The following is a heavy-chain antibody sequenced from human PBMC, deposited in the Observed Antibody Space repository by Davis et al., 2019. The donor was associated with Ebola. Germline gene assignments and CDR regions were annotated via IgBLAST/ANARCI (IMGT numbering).Heavy chain of an antibody. Sequence: PGGSLRLSCAASGFTFSSYGMHWVRQAPGKGLEWVAVISYDGSNKYYADSVKGRFTISKDNSKNTLYLQMNSLRAEDTAVYYCAKNGPRVVAATWGQGTLVTVSS. CDR2: ISYDGSNK. CDR1: GFTFSSYG. V-gene: IGHV3-30*18. CDR3: AKNGPRVVAAT. D-gene: IGHD2-15*01. J-gene: IGHJ5*02.